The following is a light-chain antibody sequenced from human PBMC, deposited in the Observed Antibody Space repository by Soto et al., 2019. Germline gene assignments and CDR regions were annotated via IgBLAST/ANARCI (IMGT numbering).Light chain of an antibody. CDR1: SSDVGSSNG. Sequence: QSVLTQPPSVSXSPGQSVTISCTGTSSDVGSSNGVSWYQQPPGTAPKLMIYDVSNRPSGVPDRFSGSKSGNTASLTISGLQVEDEADYYCSSYTSSSTYVFGTGTKVTVL. J-gene: IGLJ1*01. CDR2: DVS. CDR3: SSYTSSSTYV. V-gene: IGLV2-18*02.